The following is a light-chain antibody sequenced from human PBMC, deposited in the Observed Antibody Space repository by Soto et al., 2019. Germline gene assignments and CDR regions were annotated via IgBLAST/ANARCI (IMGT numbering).Light chain of an antibody. Sequence: DIQMTHSPSSLSASAGDRVTITCRASQSISSYLNWYQQQPGKAPKLLISTASLLESGVPSRFSGSGSGTEFTLTISSLQPDDFATYYCQHYNSYSEAFGQGTKVDIK. J-gene: IGKJ1*01. CDR1: QSISSY. V-gene: IGKV1-5*01. CDR3: QHYNSYSEA. CDR2: TAS.